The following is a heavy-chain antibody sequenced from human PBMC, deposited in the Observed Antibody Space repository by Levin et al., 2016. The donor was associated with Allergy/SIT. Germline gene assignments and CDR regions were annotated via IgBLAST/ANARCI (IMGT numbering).Heavy chain of an antibody. D-gene: IGHD2-21*01. CDR1: GGTFSSYT. CDR3: AREGVSCGGDCYYFDD. Sequence: SVKVSCKASGGTFSSYTISWVRQAPGQGLEWMGRIIPMVGIANSPQKFQGRVTITADKSTSTAYMELSSLRSEDTAVYFCAREGVSCGGDCYYFDDWGQGTLVTVSS. CDR2: IIPMVGIA. J-gene: IGHJ4*02. V-gene: IGHV1-69*04.